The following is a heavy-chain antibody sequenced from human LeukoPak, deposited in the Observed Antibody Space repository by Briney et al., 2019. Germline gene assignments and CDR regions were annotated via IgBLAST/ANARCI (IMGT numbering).Heavy chain of an antibody. CDR1: GYTFTSYY. D-gene: IGHD2-2*01. V-gene: IGHV1-46*01. Sequence: ASVKASCKASGYTFTSYYMHWVRQAPGQGLEWMGIINPSGGSTSYAQKFQGRVTMTRDTSTSTVYMELSSLRSDDTAVYYCARTRYCSSTSCPDFDYWGQGTLVTVSS. CDR3: ARTRYCSSTSCPDFDY. CDR2: INPSGGST. J-gene: IGHJ4*02.